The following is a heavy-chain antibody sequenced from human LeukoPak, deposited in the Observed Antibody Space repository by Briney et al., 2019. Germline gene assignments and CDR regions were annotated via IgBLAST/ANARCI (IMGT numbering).Heavy chain of an antibody. CDR3: ARGARPPHYYYYMDV. CDR1: GGTFNSYG. V-gene: IGHV1-69*10. CDR2: AIPILGTA. J-gene: IGHJ6*03. Sequence: GASVKVSCKASGGTFNSYGIIWVRQAPGQGLEWMGGAIPILGTANYAQKFQGRVTITADKSTSTAYMELSSLRSEDTAVYYCARGARPPHYYYYMDVWGKGTTVTVSS. D-gene: IGHD5-12*01.